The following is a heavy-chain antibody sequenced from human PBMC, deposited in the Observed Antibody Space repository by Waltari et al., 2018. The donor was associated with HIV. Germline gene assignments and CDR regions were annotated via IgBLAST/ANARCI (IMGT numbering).Heavy chain of an antibody. Sequence: EVQLVESGGGLVQPGGSLRFSCAASGFTFSIFWMSWVRQAPGRGLEWLANIKQDGSEKYYVDSVKGRFTISRDNAKNSLYLQMNSLRAEDTAVYYCASPSIRAGMDVWGQGTTVTVSS. CDR1: GFTFSIFW. V-gene: IGHV3-7*01. CDR3: ASPSIRAGMDV. CDR2: IKQDGSEK. D-gene: IGHD2-2*02. J-gene: IGHJ6*02.